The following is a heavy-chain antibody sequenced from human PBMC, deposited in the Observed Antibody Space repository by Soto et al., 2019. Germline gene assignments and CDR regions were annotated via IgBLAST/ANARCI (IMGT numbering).Heavy chain of an antibody. Sequence: ESLKISCRGSGFSFTNYWISWVLQMPGKGLEWMGNIDPVDSYANYSPSFQGHVTFSVDTSISTAYLQWSSLKASDTAMYFCARIESIARNWFDPWGQGTLVTVSS. CDR1: GFSFTNYW. V-gene: IGHV5-10-1*01. D-gene: IGHD6-13*01. CDR2: IDPVDSYA. CDR3: ARIESIARNWFDP. J-gene: IGHJ5*02.